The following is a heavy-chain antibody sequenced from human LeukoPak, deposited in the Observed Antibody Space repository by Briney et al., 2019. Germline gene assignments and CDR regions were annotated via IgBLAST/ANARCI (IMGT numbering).Heavy chain of an antibody. J-gene: IGHJ6*03. Sequence: SETLSLTCTVSGGSISSYYWSWIRQPPGKGLEWIGYIYYSGSTNYNPSLKSRVTISVDTSKNQFSLKLSSVTAADTAVYYCARVVASIAARPPYYYMDVWGKGTTVTVSS. D-gene: IGHD6-6*01. V-gene: IGHV4-59*01. CDR1: GGSISSYY. CDR2: IYYSGST. CDR3: ARVVASIAARPPYYYMDV.